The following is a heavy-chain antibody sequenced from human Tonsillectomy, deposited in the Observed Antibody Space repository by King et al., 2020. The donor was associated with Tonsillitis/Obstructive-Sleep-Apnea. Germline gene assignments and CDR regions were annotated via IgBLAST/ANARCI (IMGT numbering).Heavy chain of an antibody. Sequence: QLVQSGPEVKKPGTSVKVSCKASGFTFTTSAMQWVRQARGQRLEWIGWIVVGSGNTNYAQKFQERVTITRDMSTSTAYMELSSLRSEDTAVYYCAAGRLGVGAYDALDIWGQGTMVTVSS. V-gene: IGHV1-58*02. J-gene: IGHJ3*02. D-gene: IGHD1-26*01. CDR3: AAGRLGVGAYDALDI. CDR1: GFTFTTSA. CDR2: IVVGSGNT.